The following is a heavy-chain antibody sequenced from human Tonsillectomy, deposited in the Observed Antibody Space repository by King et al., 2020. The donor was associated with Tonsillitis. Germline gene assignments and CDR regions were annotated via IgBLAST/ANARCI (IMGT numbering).Heavy chain of an antibody. CDR1: DDSITGYY. CDR2: VYSSGST. J-gene: IGHJ4*02. D-gene: IGHD3-22*01. Sequence: VQLQESGPGLVKPSETLSLTCTVSDDSITGYYWSWIRQPAGKGLEWIWRVYSSGSTNYNPSLKSRVTMSVETSKNQFSLRLNSVTAADSAVYYCARDYYDTSGYSSFYFDYWGQGILVTVSS. V-gene: IGHV4-4*07. CDR3: ARDYYDTSGYSSFYFDY.